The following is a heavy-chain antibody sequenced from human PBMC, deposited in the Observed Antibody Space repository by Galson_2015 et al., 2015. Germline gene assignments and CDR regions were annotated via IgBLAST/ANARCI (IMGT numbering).Heavy chain of an antibody. D-gene: IGHD3-10*01. J-gene: IGHJ4*02. CDR1: EFTFSSYW. Sequence: SLRLSCAVSEFTFSSYWMSWVCQAPGKGLEWVANIKQDGSEKYYVDSVTGRFTISRDNAKNSLYLQMNSLRGEDTAVYYCARRRFGELLDYWGQGALVTVSS. V-gene: IGHV3-7*01. CDR2: IKQDGSEK. CDR3: ARRRFGELLDY.